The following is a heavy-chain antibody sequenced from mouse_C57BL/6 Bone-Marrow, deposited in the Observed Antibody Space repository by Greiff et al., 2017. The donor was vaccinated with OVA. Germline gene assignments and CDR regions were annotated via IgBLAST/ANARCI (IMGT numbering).Heavy chain of an antibody. CDR1: GFTFNTYA. CDR3: VRENYYASSYAYYFDY. Sequence: EVKLVESGGGLVQPKGSLKLSCAASGFTFNTYAMHWVRQAPGKGLEWVARIRSKRSNYATYYADSVKDRFTISRDDSPSMLYLQMNNLKTEDTAMYYCVRENYYASSYAYYFDYWGQGTTLTVSS. J-gene: IGHJ2*01. CDR2: IRSKRSNYAT. V-gene: IGHV10-3*01. D-gene: IGHD1-1*01.